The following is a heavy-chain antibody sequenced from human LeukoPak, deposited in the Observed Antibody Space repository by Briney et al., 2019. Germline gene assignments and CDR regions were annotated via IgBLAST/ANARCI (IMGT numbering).Heavy chain of an antibody. J-gene: IGHJ4*02. CDR1: GGSISSGGYS. D-gene: IGHD4-17*01. CDR3: ARAYGDYETYLYFDY. Sequence: SETLSLTCAVSGGSISSGGYSWSWIRQPPGKGLVWIGYIYHSGSTYYNPSLKSRVTISVDRSKNQFSLKLSSVTAADTAVYYCARAYGDYETYLYFDYWGQGTLVTVSS. CDR2: IYHSGST. V-gene: IGHV4-30-2*01.